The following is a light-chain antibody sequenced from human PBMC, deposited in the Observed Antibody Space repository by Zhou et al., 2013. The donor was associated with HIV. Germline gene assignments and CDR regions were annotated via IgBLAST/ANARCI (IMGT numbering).Light chain of an antibody. V-gene: IGKV3-15*01. Sequence: EMVMSQSPALLSVSPGERVSLSCRASHSVSSNLAWYQQKPGQAPRLLIYAASTRATGIPARFSGSGSGTEFTLTIAGLQSEDVAVYYCQQYNRWPPLTFGGGTQVEIK. J-gene: IGKJ4*01. CDR2: AAS. CDR1: HSVSSN. CDR3: QQYNRWPPLT.